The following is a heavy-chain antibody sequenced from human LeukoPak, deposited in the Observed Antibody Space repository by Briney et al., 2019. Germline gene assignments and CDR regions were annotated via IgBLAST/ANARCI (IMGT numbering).Heavy chain of an antibody. CDR1: GFTFSSYA. Sequence: GGSLRLSCAAPGFTFSSYAMHWVRQAPGKGLEWVAVISYDGSNKYYADSVKGRFTISRDNSKNTLYLQMNSLRAEDTAVYYCARDRLYCSSTSCYGVYYFDYWGQGTLVTVSS. J-gene: IGHJ4*02. D-gene: IGHD2-2*01. CDR3: ARDRLYCSSTSCYGVYYFDY. V-gene: IGHV3-30*04. CDR2: ISYDGSNK.